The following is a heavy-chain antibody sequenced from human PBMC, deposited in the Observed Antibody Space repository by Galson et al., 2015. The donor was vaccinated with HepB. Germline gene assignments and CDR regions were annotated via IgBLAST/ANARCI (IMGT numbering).Heavy chain of an antibody. CDR1: GFSFHSYG. J-gene: IGHJ6*02. Sequence: SLRLSCAASGFSFHSYGMNWVRQAPGKGLEWISYISSSRSSSTIHYADSVKGRFTISRDNAKNSLFLQMSRLRNDDTARYYCARDDAIVEGDFGMDVWGQGTTVTVSS. D-gene: IGHD2-15*01. CDR2: ISSSRSSSTI. CDR3: ARDDAIVEGDFGMDV. V-gene: IGHV3-48*02.